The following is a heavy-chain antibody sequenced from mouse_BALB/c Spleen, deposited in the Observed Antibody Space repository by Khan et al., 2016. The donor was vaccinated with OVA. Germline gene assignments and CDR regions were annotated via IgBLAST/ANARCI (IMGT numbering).Heavy chain of an antibody. J-gene: IGHJ2*01. D-gene: IGHD1-1*01. CDR1: GSSITSDYA. Sequence: EVQLQESGPGLVKPSQSLSLTCTVTGSSITSDYAWNWIRQFPGNKLEWVGYIIYSGTTSYNPSLKSRISITRDTSKNQFFLQLNSVTAEDTATYDCARDYGYVDYWGQGTTLTVSS. CDR2: IIYSGTT. CDR3: ARDYGYVDY. V-gene: IGHV3-2*02.